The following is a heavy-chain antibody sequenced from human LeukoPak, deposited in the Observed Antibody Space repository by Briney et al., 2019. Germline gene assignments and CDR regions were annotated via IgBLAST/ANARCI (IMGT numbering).Heavy chain of an antibody. J-gene: IGHJ4*02. CDR3: ARLAGCSSSSCRALDY. Sequence: ASVKVSCKASGYPFTGYYLHWVRHAPGQGLEWMGWINPNSGFTNYAQKFQGRVTMTRDTSISTAYMELSRLRSDDTAVYYGARLAGCSSSSCRALDYWGQGTLVTVSS. D-gene: IGHD2-2*01. V-gene: IGHV1-2*02. CDR2: INPNSGFT. CDR1: GYPFTGYY.